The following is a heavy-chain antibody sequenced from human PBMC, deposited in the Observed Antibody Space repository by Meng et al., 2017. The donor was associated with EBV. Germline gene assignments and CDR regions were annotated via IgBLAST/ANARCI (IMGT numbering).Heavy chain of an antibody. CDR1: GFSLSTRGVV. Sequence: LSGSLHTLRKPTQAPTLTCTFSGFSLSTRGVVVGWIRQPPGKALEWLALIYWDDDKRYSPSLKSRLTITKDTSKNQVVLTMTNMDPVDAATYYCAHIIAARPFDYWGQGTLVTVSS. V-gene: IGHV2-5*02. J-gene: IGHJ4*02. CDR2: IYWDDDK. CDR3: AHIIAARPFDY. D-gene: IGHD6-6*01.